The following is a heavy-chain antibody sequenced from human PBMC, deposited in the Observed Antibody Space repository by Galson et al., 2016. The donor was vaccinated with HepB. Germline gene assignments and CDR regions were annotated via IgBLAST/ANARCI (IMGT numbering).Heavy chain of an antibody. CDR1: GNYFTTYG. J-gene: IGHJ4*02. CDR3: AAHSGTNSWGRKALDY. Sequence: SVKVSCKAYGNYFTTYGFTWVRQAPGQGLEWMGWIGAYNGNTHFAQKFQDRVTLTRNTFTTTVYLELRSLRLDDPAVYYCAAHSGTNSWGRKALDYWGQGTLITVSS. CDR2: IGAYNGNT. V-gene: IGHV1-18*01. D-gene: IGHD1-26*01.